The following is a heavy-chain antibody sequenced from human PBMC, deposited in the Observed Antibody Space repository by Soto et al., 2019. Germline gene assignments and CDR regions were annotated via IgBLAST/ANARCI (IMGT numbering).Heavy chain of an antibody. Sequence: ASVKVSCKASGYTFTTYFIHWIRQAPGQGLEWMGIIHPSAGGTNYAQKFRGRVIMTTDPSSSTVYMELNTLTSEDTALYYCAREAVIDTYSGWFDTWGPGTLVTVSS. CDR1: GYTFTTYF. D-gene: IGHD2-21*01. V-gene: IGHV1-46*01. CDR3: AREAVIDTYSGWFDT. CDR2: IHPSAGGT. J-gene: IGHJ5*02.